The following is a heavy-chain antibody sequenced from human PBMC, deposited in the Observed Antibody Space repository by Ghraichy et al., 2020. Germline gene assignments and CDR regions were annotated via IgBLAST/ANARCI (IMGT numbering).Heavy chain of an antibody. D-gene: IGHD2-2*02. Sequence: GGSLRLSCAASGFNFSQFAMNWVRQAPGKGLEWVSGISGSGGSKWYTDSVRGRFIISRDNSKNIVSLQMNSLRADDTAVYFCAKKAAAIIVVPEGFDHWGRGVRVTVTT. CDR2: ISGSGGSK. V-gene: IGHV3-23*01. J-gene: IGHJ4*02. CDR1: GFNFSQFA. CDR3: AKKAAAIIVVPEGFDH.